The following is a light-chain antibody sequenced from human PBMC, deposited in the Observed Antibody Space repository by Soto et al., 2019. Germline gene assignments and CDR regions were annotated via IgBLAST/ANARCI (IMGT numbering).Light chain of an antibody. CDR3: SSYTSSSTLYV. J-gene: IGLJ1*01. V-gene: IGLV2-14*01. CDR2: DVS. CDR1: SSDFGGYNY. Sequence: QSALTQPASVTGTPGQSITISCTGNSSDFGGYNYVSWYQQHPGKAPKLMIYDVSNRPSGVSIRFSGSTSGNTASLTISGLQAVYVADYYCSSYTSSSTLYVFGTGTKVTV.